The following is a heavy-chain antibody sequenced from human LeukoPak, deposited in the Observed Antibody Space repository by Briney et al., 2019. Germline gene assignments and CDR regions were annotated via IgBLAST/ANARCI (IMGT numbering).Heavy chain of an antibody. Sequence: GGSLRLSCAASGFTFSSYSMNWVRQAPGKGLEWVSYISSSSSTIYYADSVKGRFTISRDNAKNSLYLQMNSLRAEDTAVYYCARTTYYYGSGSYDFDYWGQGTLVTVSS. V-gene: IGHV3-48*04. D-gene: IGHD3-10*01. CDR2: ISSSSSTI. CDR1: GFTFSSYS. J-gene: IGHJ4*02. CDR3: ARTTYYYGSGSYDFDY.